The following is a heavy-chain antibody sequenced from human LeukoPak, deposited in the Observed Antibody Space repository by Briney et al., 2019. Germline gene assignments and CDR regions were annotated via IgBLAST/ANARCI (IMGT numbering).Heavy chain of an antibody. CDR2: ISSTSTYI. CDR1: GXTFSAYT. CDR3: ARSAAVGDS. J-gene: IGHJ4*02. Sequence: PGGSLRLSCSASGXTFSAYTMNWVRQAPGRGLEWVSSISSTSTYIYYADSVKGRFTISRDNAKNSLYLQMNSLRPDDTAVYYCARSAAVGDSWGQGTLVTVSS. D-gene: IGHD1-26*01. V-gene: IGHV3-21*01.